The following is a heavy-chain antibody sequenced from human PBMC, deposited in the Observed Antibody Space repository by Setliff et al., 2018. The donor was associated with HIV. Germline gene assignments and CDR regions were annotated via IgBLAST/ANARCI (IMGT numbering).Heavy chain of an antibody. CDR2: IHHSGST. CDR3: ARDGRDVHY. V-gene: IGHV4-59*04. Sequence: SETLSLTCTVSGGSISSHYWSWIRQPTGKGLEWIGTIHHSGSTYYSPSLKSRLSMSVDTSKNQFSLKLTSVTAADTAVYYCARDGRDVHYWGQGTLVTVSS. CDR1: GGSISSHY. J-gene: IGHJ4*02.